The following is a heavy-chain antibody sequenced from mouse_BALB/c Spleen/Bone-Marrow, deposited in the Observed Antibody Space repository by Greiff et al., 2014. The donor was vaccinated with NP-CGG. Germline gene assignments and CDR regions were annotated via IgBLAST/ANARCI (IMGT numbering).Heavy chain of an antibody. CDR2: IAPANGNT. CDR3: VREPGQVNY. V-gene: IGHV14-3*02. Sequence: EVQLQQSGAELVKPGASVKLSCTASGFNIKDAYVHWVRQRPEQGLEWIGRIAPANGNTEYNQKFQGKATLTADTSSNTAYLQLSSLTSEATAGYYCVREPGQVNYWGQGTLVTVSA. D-gene: IGHD4-1*01. J-gene: IGHJ3*01. CDR1: GFNIKDAY.